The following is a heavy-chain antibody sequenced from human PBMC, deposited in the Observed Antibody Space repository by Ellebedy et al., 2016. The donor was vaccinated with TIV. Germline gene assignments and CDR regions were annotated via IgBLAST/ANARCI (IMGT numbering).Heavy chain of an antibody. CDR1: GLSLSDHY. J-gene: IGHJ4*02. CDR2: IGNVAKSDTT. V-gene: IGHV3-72*01. D-gene: IGHD5-18*01. CDR3: ARIGYSYEFDY. Sequence: PGGSLRLSCAASGLSLSDHYMDWVRQAPGKGLEWVARIGNVAKSDTTQYAASVKGRFTISRDDSKNSLYLQMSSLKTEDTAVYYCARIGYSYEFDYWGQGTLVTVSS.